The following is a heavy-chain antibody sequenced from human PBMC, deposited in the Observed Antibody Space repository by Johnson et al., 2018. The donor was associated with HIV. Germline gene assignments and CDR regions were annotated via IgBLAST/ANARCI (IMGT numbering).Heavy chain of an antibody. V-gene: IGHV3-9*01. Sequence: VQLVEYGGGLVQPGRSLRLSCAASGFTFDDYAMHWVRQAPGKGLEWVSGISWNSGSIGYADSVKGRFTISRDNAKNSLYLQMNSLRAEDTALYYCAKDRVGATFDAFDIWGQGTMVTVSS. CDR1: GFTFDDYA. CDR2: ISWNSGSI. J-gene: IGHJ3*02. D-gene: IGHD1-26*01. CDR3: AKDRVGATFDAFDI.